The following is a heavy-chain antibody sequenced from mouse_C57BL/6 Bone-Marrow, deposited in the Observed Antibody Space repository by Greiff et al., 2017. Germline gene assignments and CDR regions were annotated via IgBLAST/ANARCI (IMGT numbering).Heavy chain of an antibody. V-gene: IGHV1-22*01. CDR3: ARIYYDYDWFAY. Sequence: EVKLQESGPELVKPGASVKMSCKASGYTFTDYNMHWVKQSHGKSLEWIGYINPNNGGTSYNQKFKGKATLTVNKSSSTAYMELRSLTSEDSAVYYCARIYYDYDWFAYWGQGTLVTVSA. D-gene: IGHD2-4*01. CDR1: GYTFTDYN. CDR2: INPNNGGT. J-gene: IGHJ3*01.